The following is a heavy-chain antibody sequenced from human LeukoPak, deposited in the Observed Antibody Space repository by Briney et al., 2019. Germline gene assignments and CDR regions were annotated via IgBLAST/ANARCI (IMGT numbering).Heavy chain of an antibody. CDR2: IYYSGST. D-gene: IGHD2-21*02. V-gene: IGHV4-59*12. CDR3: ASNAFLIAYCGGDCYSL. CDR1: GGSISSYY. J-gene: IGHJ4*02. Sequence: SETLSLTCTVSGGSISSYYWSWIRQPPGKGLEWIGYIYYSGSTNYNPSLKSRVTISVDTSKNQFSLKLSSVTAADTAVYYCASNAFLIAYCGGDCYSLWGQGTLVTVSS.